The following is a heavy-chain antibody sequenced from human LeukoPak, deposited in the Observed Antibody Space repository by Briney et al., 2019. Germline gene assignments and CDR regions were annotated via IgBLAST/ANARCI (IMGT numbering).Heavy chain of an antibody. J-gene: IGHJ5*02. Sequence: PSQTLSLTCTVSGGSISSGSYYWSWIRQPAGKGLEWIGRIYTSGSTNYNPSLKSRVTISVGTSKNQFSLKLSSVTAADTAVYYCAREYPAMIGRDWFDPWGQGTLVTVSS. CDR2: IYTSGST. CDR3: AREYPAMIGRDWFDP. V-gene: IGHV4-61*02. D-gene: IGHD3-22*01. CDR1: GGSISSGSYY.